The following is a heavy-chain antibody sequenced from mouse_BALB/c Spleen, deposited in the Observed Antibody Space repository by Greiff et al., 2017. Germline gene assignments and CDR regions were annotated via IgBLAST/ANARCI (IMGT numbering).Heavy chain of an antibody. J-gene: IGHJ4*01. CDR3: ADYGNYRYAMDY. D-gene: IGHD2-1*01. CDR1: GFNIKDTY. V-gene: IGHV14-3*02. Sequence: EGQLQQSGAELVKPGASVKLSCTASGFNIKDTYMHWVKQRPEQGLEWIGRIDPANGNTKYDPKFQGKATITADTSSNTAYLQLSSLTSEDTAVYYCADYGNYRYAMDYWGQGTSVTVSS. CDR2: IDPANGNT.